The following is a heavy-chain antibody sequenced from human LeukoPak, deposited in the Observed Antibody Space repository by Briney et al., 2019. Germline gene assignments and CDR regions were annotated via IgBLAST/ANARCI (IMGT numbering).Heavy chain of an antibody. CDR3: AREGGYDSSGYYPNY. D-gene: IGHD3-22*01. CDR1: GFTFSSYG. J-gene: IGHJ4*02. V-gene: IGHV3-30*19. Sequence: GRSLRLSCAASGFTFSSYGMHWVRQAPGKGLEWVAVISYDGSNKYYADSVKGRFTISRDNSKNTLYLQMNSLRAEDTAVYYCAREGGYDSSGYYPNYWGQGTLVTVSS. CDR2: ISYDGSNK.